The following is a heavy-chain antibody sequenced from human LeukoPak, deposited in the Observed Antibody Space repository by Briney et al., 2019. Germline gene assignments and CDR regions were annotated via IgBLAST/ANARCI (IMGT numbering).Heavy chain of an antibody. D-gene: IGHD2-2*01. V-gene: IGHV3-11*01. CDR2: ISSSGSTI. CDR1: GFTFSDYY. Sequence: GGSLRLSCAASGFTFSDYYMSWIRQAPGKALEWVSYISSSGSTIYYADSVKGRFTISRDNAKNSLYLQMNSLRAEDTAVYYCARDESTSAFDIWGQGTMVTVSS. J-gene: IGHJ3*02. CDR3: ARDESTSAFDI.